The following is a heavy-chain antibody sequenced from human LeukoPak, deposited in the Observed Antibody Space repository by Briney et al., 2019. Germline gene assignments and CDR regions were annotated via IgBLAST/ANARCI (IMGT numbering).Heavy chain of an antibody. CDR1: GFTFSSYG. J-gene: IGHJ4*02. D-gene: IGHD3-10*01. CDR2: IRYDGSNK. Sequence: PGGSLRLSCAAPGFTFSSYGMHWVRQAPGKRLEWVAFIRYDGSNKYYADSVKGRFTISRDNSKNTLYLQMNSLRAEDTAVYYCAKDSRRYYGSGSYYNVWGQGTLVTVSS. V-gene: IGHV3-30*02. CDR3: AKDSRRYYGSGSYYNV.